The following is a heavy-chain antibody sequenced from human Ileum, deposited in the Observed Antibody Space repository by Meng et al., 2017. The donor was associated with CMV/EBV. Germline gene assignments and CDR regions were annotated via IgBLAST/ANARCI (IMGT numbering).Heavy chain of an antibody. V-gene: IGHV1-46*01. D-gene: IGHD6-6*01. CDR1: GSHLSTFH. CDR3: ARVLVPGRAEYHF. J-gene: IGHJ4*02. Sequence: KASGSHLSTFHMHWLRQAPRQGLEWMGEINPANGATDYAQRFQGRVTMTTDTSTNTVYLELSSLTSDDTAAYYCARVLVPGRAEYHFWGQGTLVTVSS. CDR2: INPANGAT.